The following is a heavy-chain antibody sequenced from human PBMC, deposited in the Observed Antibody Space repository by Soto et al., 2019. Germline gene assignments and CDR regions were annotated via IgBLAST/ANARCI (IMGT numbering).Heavy chain of an antibody. J-gene: IGHJ4*02. CDR3: ARRTSTGGWRHYFDY. V-gene: IGHV5-51*01. Sequence: PGESLKISCKGIGYSFTTHWIGWVRQTPGKGLEWMGGFDPVNSAARYSPSFEGQVVISADTSASTAFLQWSSLKPSDTAVYYCARRTSTGGWRHYFDYWGQGALVTVSS. D-gene: IGHD6-19*01. CDR2: FDPVNSAA. CDR1: GYSFTTHW.